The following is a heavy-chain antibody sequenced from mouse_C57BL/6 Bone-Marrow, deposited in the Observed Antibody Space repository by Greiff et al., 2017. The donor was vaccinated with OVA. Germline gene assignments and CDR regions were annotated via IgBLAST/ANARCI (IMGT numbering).Heavy chain of an antibody. CDR2: IDPNSGGT. V-gene: IGHV1-72*01. J-gene: IGHJ3*01. CDR3: AGGEDGYYFSAWFAY. CDR1: GYPFTSYW. D-gene: IGHD2-3*01. Sequence: QVQLQQPGAELVKPGASGKLSCKASGYPFTSYWMHWVKQRPGRGLEWIGRIDPNSGGTKYNEKFKSKATLTVDKPSSTAYMQLSSLTSEDSAVYYCAGGEDGYYFSAWFAYWGQGTLVTVSA.